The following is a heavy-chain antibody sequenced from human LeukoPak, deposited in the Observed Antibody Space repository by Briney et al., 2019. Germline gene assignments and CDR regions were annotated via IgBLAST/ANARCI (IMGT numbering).Heavy chain of an antibody. CDR2: IIPILGIA. Sequence: SVKVSCKASGGTFSSYTISWVRQAPGQGLEWMGRIIPILGIANYPQKFQGRVTITADKSTSTAYMELSSLRSEDTAVYYCARDPPAYYDFWSGYRRSPDAFDIWGQGTMVTVSS. CDR3: ARDPPAYYDFWSGYRRSPDAFDI. CDR1: GGTFSSYT. D-gene: IGHD3-3*01. J-gene: IGHJ3*02. V-gene: IGHV1-69*04.